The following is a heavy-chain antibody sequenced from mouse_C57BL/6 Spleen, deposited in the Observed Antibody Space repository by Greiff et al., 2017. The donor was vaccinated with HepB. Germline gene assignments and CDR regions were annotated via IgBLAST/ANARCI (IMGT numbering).Heavy chain of an antibody. V-gene: IGHV1-80*01. CDR1: GYAFSSYW. CDR2: IYPGDGDT. J-gene: IGHJ4*01. D-gene: IGHD2-4*01. CDR3: ARLGDYNYAMDY. Sequence: QVQLKQSGAELVKPGASVKISCKASGYAFSSYWMNWVKQRPGKGLEWIGQIYPGDGDTNYNGKFKGKATLTADKSSSTAYMQLSSLTSEDSAVYFCARLGDYNYAMDYWGQGTSVTVSS.